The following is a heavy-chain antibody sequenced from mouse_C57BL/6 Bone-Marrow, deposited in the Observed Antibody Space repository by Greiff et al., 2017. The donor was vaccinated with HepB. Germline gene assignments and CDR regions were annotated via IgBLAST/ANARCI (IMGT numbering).Heavy chain of an antibody. CDR3: ARGGATLVFDY. J-gene: IGHJ2*01. CDR2: ISYDGSN. CDR1: GYSITSGYY. V-gene: IGHV3-6*01. D-gene: IGHD1-1*01. Sequence: EVKLQESGPGLVKPSQSLSLTCSVTGYSITSGYYWNWIRQFPGNKLEWMGYISYDGSNNYNPSLKNRISITRDTSKNKFFLKLDSVTTEDTATYYCARGGATLVFDYGGQGTTLRVSS.